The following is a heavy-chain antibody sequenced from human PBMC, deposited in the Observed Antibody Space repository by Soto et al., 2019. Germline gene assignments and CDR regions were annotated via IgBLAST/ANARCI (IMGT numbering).Heavy chain of an antibody. D-gene: IGHD2-21*02. CDR3: ANSRGVTFLGYHGMDI. V-gene: IGHV1-69*01. CDR1: GGTFSSRA. CDR2: IIPVFGRV. Sequence: QVQLVQSGPEVKNTGTSVKVSCKASGGTFSSRAISWVRQAPGQGLEWMGGIIPVFGRVNYAEKFQDRVTVTADESTGTVYMELSRLRAEDTALCYCANSRGVTFLGYHGMDIWRKGTTVSVSS. J-gene: IGHJ6*04.